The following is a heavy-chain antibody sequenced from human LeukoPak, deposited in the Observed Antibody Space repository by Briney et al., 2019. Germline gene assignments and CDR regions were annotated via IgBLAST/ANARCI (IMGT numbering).Heavy chain of an antibody. CDR2: IIPIFNTA. D-gene: IGHD3-22*01. CDR3: ASQDASNYSESGSPTYSD. V-gene: IGHV1-69*05. CDR1: VGTFSIYA. J-gene: IGHJ4*02. Sequence: AASVKVSCEASVGTFSIYAINWVRQAPGQGLEWMGRIIPIFNTAHYAQRFQGRVTVTTDESPTAVYMTLSSLTSDDTAVYYCASQDASNYSESGSPTYSDWGQGTLVTVSS.